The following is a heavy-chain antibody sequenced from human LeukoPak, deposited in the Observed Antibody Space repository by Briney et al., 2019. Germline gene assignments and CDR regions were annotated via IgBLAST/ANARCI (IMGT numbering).Heavy chain of an antibody. V-gene: IGHV4-34*01. CDR1: GGSFSGYY. D-gene: IGHD1-20*01. J-gene: IGHJ4*02. CDR2: INHSGST. Sequence: SETLSLTCAVYGGSFSGYYWSWIRQPPGKGLEWIGEINHSGSTNYNPSLKSRVTISVDTSKNQFSLKLSSVTAADTAVYYCARHLYSWWFDYWGQGTLVTVSS. CDR3: ARHLYSWWFDY.